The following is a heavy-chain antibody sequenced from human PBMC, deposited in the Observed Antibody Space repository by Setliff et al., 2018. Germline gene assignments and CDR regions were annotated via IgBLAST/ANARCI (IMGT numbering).Heavy chain of an antibody. V-gene: IGHV5-51*01. J-gene: IGHJ5*02. Sequence: GESLKISCKDSASTFSNYWIVWVRQMPGKGLEWMGMIYPDDSDTKYHPSSQGQVTISAGKSISTAYLQWSSLKASDTAMYYCARALYPSSFIGHNWFDPWGQGTLVTVSS. CDR1: ASTFSNYW. D-gene: IGHD2-2*01. CDR2: IYPDDSDT. CDR3: ARALYPSSFIGHNWFDP.